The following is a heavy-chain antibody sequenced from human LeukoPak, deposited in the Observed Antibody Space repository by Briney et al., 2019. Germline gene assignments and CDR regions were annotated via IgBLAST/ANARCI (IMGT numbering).Heavy chain of an antibody. V-gene: IGHV1-3*01. D-gene: IGHD4-17*01. J-gene: IGHJ3*02. Sequence: GASVKVSCKASGYTFTSYAMHWVRQAPGQRLEWMGWINAGNGNTKYSQKFQGRVTITRDTSASTAYMELSSLRSEDTAVYYCARVVFGLVTTDAFDIWGQGTMVTVSS. CDR3: ARVVFGLVTTDAFDI. CDR2: INAGNGNT. CDR1: GYTFTSYA.